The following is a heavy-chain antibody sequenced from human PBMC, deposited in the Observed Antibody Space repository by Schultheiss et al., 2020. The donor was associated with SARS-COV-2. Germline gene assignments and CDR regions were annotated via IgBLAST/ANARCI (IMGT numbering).Heavy chain of an antibody. V-gene: IGHV3-33*08. CDR2: IWYDGSNK. CDR3: AGDYGGKPMGW. CDR1: GFTFSSYS. J-gene: IGHJ4*02. D-gene: IGHD4-23*01. Sequence: GESLKISCAASGFTFSSYSMNWVRQAPGKGLEWVAVIWYDGSNKYYADSVKGRFTISRDNAKNSLYLQMNSLRAEDTAVYYCAGDYGGKPMGWWGQGTLVTVSS.